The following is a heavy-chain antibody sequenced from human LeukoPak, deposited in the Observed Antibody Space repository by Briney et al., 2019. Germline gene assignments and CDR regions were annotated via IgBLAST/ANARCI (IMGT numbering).Heavy chain of an antibody. CDR2: ISYDGSNK. V-gene: IGHV3-30*18. J-gene: IGHJ6*02. CDR3: AKDQEYSSSWVYSYYGMDV. CDR1: GFTFNNYG. Sequence: PGRSLRLSCAASGFTFNNYGMHWVRQAPGKGLEWVAVISYDGSNKYYADSVKGRFTISRDNSKNTLYLQMNSLRAEGTAVYYCAKDQEYSSSWVYSYYGMDVWGQGTTVTVSS. D-gene: IGHD6-13*01.